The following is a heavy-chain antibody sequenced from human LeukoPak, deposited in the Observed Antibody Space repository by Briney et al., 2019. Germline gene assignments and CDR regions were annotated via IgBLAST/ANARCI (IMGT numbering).Heavy chain of an antibody. D-gene: IGHD2-15*01. CDR1: GYTFTGYY. Sequence: ASVKVSCKASGYTFTGYYMHWVRQAPGQGLEWMGWINPNSGGTNYAQKFQGRVTMTRNTSISTAYMELSSLRSEDTAVYYCARGKADYFDYWGQGTLVTVSS. V-gene: IGHV1-2*02. J-gene: IGHJ4*02. CDR3: ARGKADYFDY. CDR2: INPNSGGT.